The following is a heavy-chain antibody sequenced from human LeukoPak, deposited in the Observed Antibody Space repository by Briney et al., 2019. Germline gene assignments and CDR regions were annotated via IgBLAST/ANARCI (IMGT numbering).Heavy chain of an antibody. CDR1: GGSFSGYY. D-gene: IGHD3-10*01. CDR3: ARDQRSPYGSGSYTLDY. J-gene: IGHJ4*02. V-gene: IGHV4-34*01. CDR2: INHSGST. Sequence: SETLSLTCAVYGGSFSGYYWSWIRQPPGKGLEWIGEINHSGSTNYNPSLKSRVTISVDTSKNQFSLKLSSVTAADTAVYYCARDQRSPYGSGSYTLDYWGQGTLVTVSS.